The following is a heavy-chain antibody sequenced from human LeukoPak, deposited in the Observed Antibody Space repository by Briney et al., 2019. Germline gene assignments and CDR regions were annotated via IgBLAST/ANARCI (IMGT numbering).Heavy chain of an antibody. CDR3: AKDLENIAVSDYDYVWGTYRGLDC. D-gene: IGHD3-16*02. CDR2: ISSSSSTI. J-gene: IGHJ4*02. V-gene: IGHV3-48*04. CDR1: GFTFSSYS. Sequence: PGGSLRLSCAASGFTFSSYSMNWVRQAPRKGLEWVSYISSSSSTIYYADSVKGRFTISRDNAKNSLYLQMNSLRAEDTAVYYCAKDLENIAVSDYDYVWGTYRGLDCWGQGTLVTVSS.